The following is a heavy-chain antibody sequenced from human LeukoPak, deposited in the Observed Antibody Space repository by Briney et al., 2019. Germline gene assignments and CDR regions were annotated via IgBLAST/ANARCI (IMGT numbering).Heavy chain of an antibody. Sequence: GGSLRLSCAASGFTFSSYAMHWVRQAPGKGLEGVAVISYDGSNKYYADSVKGRFTISRDNSKNTLYLQMNSLRAEDTAVYYCARGGFEQLAQWGKGTLGTVS. CDR2: ISYDGSNK. J-gene: IGHJ4*02. V-gene: IGHV3-30-3*01. D-gene: IGHD6-6*01. CDR3: ARGGFEQLAQ. CDR1: GFTFSSYA.